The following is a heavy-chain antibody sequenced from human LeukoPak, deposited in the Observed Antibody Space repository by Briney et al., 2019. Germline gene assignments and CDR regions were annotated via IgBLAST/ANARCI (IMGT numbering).Heavy chain of an antibody. CDR1: GFTFDHYA. Sequence: AGGSLRLSCAASGFTFDHYAMNWVRQAPGKGLEWVSGINWNSGSIGYADSVKGRFTISRDNAKNSLYLQMNSLKAEDTAFYYCTKDASGSYYRYFDYWGQGTLVTVSS. D-gene: IGHD3-10*01. V-gene: IGHV3-9*01. CDR3: TKDASGSYYRYFDY. CDR2: INWNSGSI. J-gene: IGHJ4*02.